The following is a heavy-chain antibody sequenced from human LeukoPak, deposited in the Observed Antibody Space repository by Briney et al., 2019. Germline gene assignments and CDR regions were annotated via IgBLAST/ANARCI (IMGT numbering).Heavy chain of an antibody. V-gene: IGHV5-51*01. CDR2: IYPGDSET. D-gene: IGHD6-25*01. CDR1: ADTFINYW. Sequence: GESLKISCKLSADTFINYWIAWVRQMPGKGLEWMGIIYPGDSETRYGPSFQGQVTISADRSLTTAYLQWSSLSASDTGTYYCARRSGRWSDFDYWGQGTLVTVSS. CDR3: ARRSGRWSDFDY. J-gene: IGHJ4*02.